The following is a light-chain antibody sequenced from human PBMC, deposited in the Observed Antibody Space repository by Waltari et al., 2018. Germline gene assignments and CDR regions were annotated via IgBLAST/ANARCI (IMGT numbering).Light chain of an antibody. CDR2: DAF. J-gene: IGKJ2*01. CDR3: QLRINWPPAYT. CDR1: QSVSSY. Sequence: EIVLTQSPAPLSLSPGERATLSCRASQSVSSYLAWYQQKPGQAPRLLIYDAFNRDTGIPARFSGSGSGTDFTLTISSLEPEDFAVYYCQLRINWPPAYTFGQGTKLEI. V-gene: IGKV3-11*01.